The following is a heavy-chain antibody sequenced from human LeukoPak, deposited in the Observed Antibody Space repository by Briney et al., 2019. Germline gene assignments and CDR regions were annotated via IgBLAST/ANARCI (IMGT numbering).Heavy chain of an antibody. D-gene: IGHD1-26*01. J-gene: IGHJ6*03. CDR3: AKDPTGEWELLAAPHYYYYMDV. CDR1: GFTSSSYG. CDR2: IRYDGSNK. Sequence: PGGSLRLSCAASGFTSSSYGMHWVCQAPGKGLEWVAFIRYDGSNKYYADSVKGRFTISRDNSKNTLYLQMNSLRAEDTAVYYCAKDPTGEWELLAAPHYYYYMDVWGKGTTVTVSS. V-gene: IGHV3-30*02.